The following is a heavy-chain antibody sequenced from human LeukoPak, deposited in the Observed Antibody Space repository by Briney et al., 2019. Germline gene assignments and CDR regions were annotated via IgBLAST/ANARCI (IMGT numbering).Heavy chain of an antibody. CDR1: GYTFTSYG. D-gene: IGHD3-9*01. CDR2: ISAYNGNT. V-gene: IGHV1-18*01. CDR3: ARVGGPYDILTGYYFMGNYWYFDL. Sequence: GASVKVSCKASGYTFTSYGISWVRQAPGQGLEWMGWISAYNGNTNYAQKLQGRVTMTTDTSTSTAYMELRSLRSDDTAVYYCARVGGPYDILTGYYFMGNYWYFDLWGRGTLVTVSS. J-gene: IGHJ2*01.